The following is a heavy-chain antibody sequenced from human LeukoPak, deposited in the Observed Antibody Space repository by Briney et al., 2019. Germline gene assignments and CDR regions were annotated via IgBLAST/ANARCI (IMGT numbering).Heavy chain of an antibody. J-gene: IGHJ3*02. Sequence: SETLSLTCAVYGGSFSGYYWSWIRQPPGKGLEWIGEINHSGSTNYNPSLKSRVTISVDTSKNQFSLKLSSVTAADTPVYYCARDRDPGIAAAGKRLGAFDIWGQGTMVTVSS. V-gene: IGHV4-34*01. CDR2: INHSGST. CDR3: ARDRDPGIAAAGKRLGAFDI. CDR1: GGSFSGYY. D-gene: IGHD6-13*01.